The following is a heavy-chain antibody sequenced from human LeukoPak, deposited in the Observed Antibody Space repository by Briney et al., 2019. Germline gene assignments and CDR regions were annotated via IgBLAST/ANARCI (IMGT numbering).Heavy chain of an antibody. CDR3: ARPLEGGWFDP. V-gene: IGHV4-39*01. CDR2: IYYSGST. CDR1: GGSISSSSYY. D-gene: IGHD1-1*01. Sequence: SETLSLTCTVSGGSISSSSYYWGWIRQPPGKGLEWIGSIYYSGSTYYNPSLKRRVTISVDTSKNQFSLKLSSVTAADTAVYYCARPLEGGWFDPWGQGTLVTVSS. J-gene: IGHJ5*02.